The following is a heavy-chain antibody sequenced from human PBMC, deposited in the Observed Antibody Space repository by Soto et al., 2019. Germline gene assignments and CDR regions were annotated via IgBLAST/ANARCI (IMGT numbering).Heavy chain of an antibody. CDR3: ARDPYDILTGRPYYYGMDV. CDR2: INPDNGST. CDR1: GYTFTSYA. V-gene: IGHV1-3*01. D-gene: IGHD3-9*01. Sequence: GASVKVSCKASGYTFTSYAMHWVRQAPGQRLEWMGWINPDNGSTKYAQKFQGRVTMTRDTSMSTAYMELSRLRSEDTAVYYCARDPYDILTGRPYYYGMDVWGQGTTVTVSS. J-gene: IGHJ6*02.